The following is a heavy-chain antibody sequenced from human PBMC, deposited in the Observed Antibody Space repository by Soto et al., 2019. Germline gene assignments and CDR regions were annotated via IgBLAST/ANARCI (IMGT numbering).Heavy chain of an antibody. V-gene: IGHV4-34*01. CDR2: INHSGST. Sequence: SSETLSLTCAVYGGSFSGYYWSWIRQPPGKGLEWIGEINHSGSTNYNPSLKSRVTISVDTSKNQFSLKLSSVTAADTAVYYCARILRGYSYVGYYYGMDVWGQGTTVTVSS. CDR1: GGSFSGYY. J-gene: IGHJ6*02. D-gene: IGHD5-18*01. CDR3: ARILRGYSYVGYYYGMDV.